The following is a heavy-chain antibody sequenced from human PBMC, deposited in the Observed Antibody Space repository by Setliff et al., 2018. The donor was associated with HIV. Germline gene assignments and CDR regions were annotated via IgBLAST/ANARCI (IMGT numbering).Heavy chain of an antibody. CDR1: SGSFSGY. CDR2: INHSGNS. CDR3: VASSSWSCRLNY. V-gene: IGHV4-34*01. Sequence: KPSETLSLTCAVYSGSFSGYWCWIRQSPGKGLEWLGDINHSGNSHYDPSLKSRLTISIDKSKKQFSLKLTSVTAADAAICYFVASSSWSCRLNYWGQGTLVTVSS. D-gene: IGHD2-2*01. J-gene: IGHJ4*02.